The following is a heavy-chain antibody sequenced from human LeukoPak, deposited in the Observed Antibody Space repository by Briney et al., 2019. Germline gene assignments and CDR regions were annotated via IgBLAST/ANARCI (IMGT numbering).Heavy chain of an antibody. Sequence: GGSLRLSCAASGFYGMHWVRQAPGKGLEWVAVISYDGSNKYYADSVKGRFTISRDNSKNTLYLQMNSLRVDDTAVYYCARGSRSNIRCHDAFDIWGQGTMVTVSS. CDR1: GFYG. J-gene: IGHJ3*02. D-gene: IGHD2-2*01. CDR3: ARGSRSNIRCHDAFDI. V-gene: IGHV3-33*05. CDR2: ISYDGSNK.